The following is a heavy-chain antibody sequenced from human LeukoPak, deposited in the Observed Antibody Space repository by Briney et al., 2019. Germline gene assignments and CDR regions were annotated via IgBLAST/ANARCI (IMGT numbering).Heavy chain of an antibody. D-gene: IGHD2-2*01. J-gene: IGHJ2*01. CDR2: ISWDGGST. CDR3: AKDGCSSTSCYPPHWYFDL. V-gene: IGHV3-43D*04. Sequence: GGSLRLSCAASGFTFDDYAMHWVRQAPGKGLEWVSLISWDGGSTYYADSVKGRFTISRDNSKNSLYLQMISLRAEDTALYYCAKDGCSSTSCYPPHWYFDLWGRGTLVTVSS. CDR1: GFTFDDYA.